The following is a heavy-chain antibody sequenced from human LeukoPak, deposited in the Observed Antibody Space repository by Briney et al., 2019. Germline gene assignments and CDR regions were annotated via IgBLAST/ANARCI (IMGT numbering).Heavy chain of an antibody. V-gene: IGHV4-59*01. CDR1: GGSISSYY. D-gene: IGHD5-12*01. J-gene: IGHJ3*02. Sequence: PSETLTLTCTVSGGSISSYYCSWIRQPPGKGLEWIGDIYYSRSTNYNPSLKSRVTISVDTSKNQFSLTLSSVTAADTAVYYCARGGGYDDAFDIWGQGTMVTVSS. CDR3: ARGGGYDDAFDI. CDR2: IYYSRST.